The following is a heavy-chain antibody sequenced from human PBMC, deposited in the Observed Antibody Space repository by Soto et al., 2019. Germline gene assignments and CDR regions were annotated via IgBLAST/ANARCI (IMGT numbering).Heavy chain of an antibody. D-gene: IGHD2-21*02. CDR1: GFTFSSYA. J-gene: IGHJ3*02. CDR2: ISGSGGST. V-gene: IGHV3-23*01. Sequence: EVQLLESGGGLVQPGGSLRLSCVASGFTFSSYAMSWVRQAPGKGLEWVSAISGSGGSTYYADSVKGRFTISRDNSKNTXXLQMNSLRAEETAVYYCANTEYCGGDCYGDDAFDIWGQGTMVTVSS. CDR3: ANTEYCGGDCYGDDAFDI.